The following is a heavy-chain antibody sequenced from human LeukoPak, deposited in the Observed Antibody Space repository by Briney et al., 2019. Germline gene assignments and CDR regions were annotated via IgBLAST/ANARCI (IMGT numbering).Heavy chain of an antibody. V-gene: IGHV1-3*03. D-gene: IGHD5/OR15-5a*01. J-gene: IGHJ4*02. CDR3: ARDVYADRNRFDY. Sequence: GASVKVSCKTSGYTFTSYTMHWVRQAPGQRLEWMGWINAGNGKTKYSRDFQDRVTITVDTSATTAYMELSSLTSEDMGIYYCARDVYADRNRFDYWGQGTLVTVSS. CDR1: GYTFTSYT. CDR2: INAGNGKT.